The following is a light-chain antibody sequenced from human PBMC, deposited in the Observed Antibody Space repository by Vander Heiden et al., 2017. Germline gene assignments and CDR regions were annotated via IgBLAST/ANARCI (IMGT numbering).Light chain of an antibody. CDR3: QVWDSISNVV. CDR1: NLGSTG. CDR2: DDG. Sequence: SYVLSQPPSLSAAPGKTATITCGGNNLGSTGLHWYQQRRGQAPVWGVADDGDRPSGIPGRFSGSNSGNTATLTISRVEAGDEADDDCQVWDSISNVVFGGGTKLTVL. J-gene: IGLJ2*01. V-gene: IGLV3-21*03.